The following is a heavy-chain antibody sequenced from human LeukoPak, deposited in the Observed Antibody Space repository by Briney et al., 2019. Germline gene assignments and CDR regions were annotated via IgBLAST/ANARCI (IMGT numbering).Heavy chain of an antibody. CDR2: IYTSGST. CDR1: GGSISSYY. CDR3: ARAYCSGGSCYYAFDI. V-gene: IGHV4-4*07. J-gene: IGHJ3*02. D-gene: IGHD2-15*01. Sequence: SETLSLTCTVSGGSISSYYWSWIRQPAGKGLEWIGRIYTSGSTNYNPSLKSRVTMSLDTSKNQLSLKLSSVTAADTAVYYCARAYCSGGSCYYAFDIWGQGTMVTVSS.